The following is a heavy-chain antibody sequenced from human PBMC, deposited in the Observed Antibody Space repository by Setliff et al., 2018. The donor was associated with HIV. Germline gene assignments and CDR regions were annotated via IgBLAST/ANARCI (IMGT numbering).Heavy chain of an antibody. J-gene: IGHJ5*02. V-gene: IGHV4-4*02. Sequence: NLSETLSLTCAVSGGSISSSNWWSWVRQPPGKGLEWIGEIYHSGGTNYNPSLKSRVTISLDKSKNHFSLELRSVTAADTAVYYCARVITMVWTTFDPWGQGTLVTVSS. CDR3: ARVITMVWTTFDP. CDR1: GGSISSSNW. CDR2: IYHSGGT. D-gene: IGHD3-10*01.